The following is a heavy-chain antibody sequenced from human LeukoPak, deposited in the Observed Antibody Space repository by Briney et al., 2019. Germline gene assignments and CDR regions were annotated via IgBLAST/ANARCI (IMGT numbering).Heavy chain of an antibody. V-gene: IGHV1-69*06. J-gene: IGHJ6*03. CDR2: IIPIFGTA. Sequence: ASVKVSCKASGGTFSSYAISWVRQAPGQGLEWMGGIIPIFGTANYAQKFQGRVTITADKSTSTAYMELSSLRSEDTAVYYCARAGQQLAYYYYYMDVWGKGTTVTVSS. CDR3: ARAGQQLAYYYYYMDV. D-gene: IGHD6-13*01. CDR1: GGTFSSYA.